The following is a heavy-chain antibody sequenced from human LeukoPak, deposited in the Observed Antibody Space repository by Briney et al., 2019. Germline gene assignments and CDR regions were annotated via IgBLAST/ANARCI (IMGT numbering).Heavy chain of an antibody. V-gene: IGHV4-59*11. CDR1: AGSISSHY. Sequence: SETLSLTCSVSAGSISSHYWSWIRQSPVKGLEWIGYVSYTGSITYNPSLKSRVTISLETSKKQFSLMLTSVTAADTAVYFCARFGRLSGYYDAFDIWGPGTVVTVSS. CDR2: VSYTGSI. J-gene: IGHJ3*02. D-gene: IGHD3-3*01. CDR3: ARFGRLSGYYDAFDI.